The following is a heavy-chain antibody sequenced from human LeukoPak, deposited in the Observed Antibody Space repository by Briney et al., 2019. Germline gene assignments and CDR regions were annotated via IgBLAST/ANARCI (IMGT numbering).Heavy chain of an antibody. CDR3: ARDLEYYYDSSGYYPLDY. V-gene: IGHV1-2*02. J-gene: IGHJ4*02. CDR1: GYTFTGYY. D-gene: IGHD3-22*01. Sequence: ASVKVSCKASGYTFTGYYMHWVRQAPGQGLEWMGWINPNSGGTNYAQKFQGRVTMTRDTSISTAYMELSRLRSDDTAVYYCARDLEYYYDSSGYYPLDYWGQGTLVTVSS. CDR2: INPNSGGT.